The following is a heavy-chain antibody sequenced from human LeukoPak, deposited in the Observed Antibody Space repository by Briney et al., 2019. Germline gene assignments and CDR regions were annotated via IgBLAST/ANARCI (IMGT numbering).Heavy chain of an antibody. CDR2: IRYDGSNK. D-gene: IGHD3-22*01. V-gene: IGHV3-30*02. CDR1: GFTFSSYG. Sequence: GGSLRLSCAASGFTFSSYGMHWVRQAPGKGLEWVAFIRYDGSNKYYADSVKGRFTISRDNSKNTLYLQMNSLGAEDTAVYYCAKEPHYYDSSGYYPYWGQGTLVTVSS. CDR3: AKEPHYYDSSGYYPY. J-gene: IGHJ4*02.